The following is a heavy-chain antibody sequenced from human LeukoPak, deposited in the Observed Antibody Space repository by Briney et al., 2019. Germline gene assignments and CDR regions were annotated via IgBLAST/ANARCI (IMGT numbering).Heavy chain of an antibody. CDR3: ARDRGYGSGSYGYFDY. CDR2: ISYDGSNK. Sequence: GGSLRLSCAASGFTFSSYAMHWVRQAPGKGLEWVAVISYDGSNKYYADSVKGRFTISRDNSKNTLYLQMNSLRAEDTAVYYCARDRGYGSGSYGYFDYWGQGTLVTVSS. V-gene: IGHV3-30-3*01. D-gene: IGHD3-10*01. CDR1: GFTFSSYA. J-gene: IGHJ4*02.